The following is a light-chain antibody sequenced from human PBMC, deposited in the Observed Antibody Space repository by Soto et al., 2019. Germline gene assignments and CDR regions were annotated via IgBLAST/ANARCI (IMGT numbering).Light chain of an antibody. CDR3: HQRQSWPRT. J-gene: IGKJ1*01. CDR2: YMS. Sequence: EIVLAQSPATPSSPPRETAPLSCRASQYVGSRLAWYQHKPGQAPRLLIYYMSKRATGIPARFSGSGSGTDFTLTISSLAPDDFAIYYCHQRQSWPRTFGQGTKGDIK. CDR1: QYVGSR. V-gene: IGKV3-11*01.